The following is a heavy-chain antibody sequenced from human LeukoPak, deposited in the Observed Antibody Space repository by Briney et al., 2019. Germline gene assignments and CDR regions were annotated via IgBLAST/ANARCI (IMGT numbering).Heavy chain of an antibody. Sequence: GGSLRLSCAASGFTFSNAWMSWVRQAPGKGLEWVGRIKSKTDGGTTDYAAPVKGRFTISRDDSKNTLYLQMNSLKTEDTAVYYCTTEDIVVVPAAIGSHYYYHYYMDVWGKGTTVTVSS. CDR3: TTEDIVVVPAAIGSHYYYHYYMDV. D-gene: IGHD2-2*01. V-gene: IGHV3-15*01. CDR2: IKSKTDGGTT. J-gene: IGHJ6*03. CDR1: GFTFSNAW.